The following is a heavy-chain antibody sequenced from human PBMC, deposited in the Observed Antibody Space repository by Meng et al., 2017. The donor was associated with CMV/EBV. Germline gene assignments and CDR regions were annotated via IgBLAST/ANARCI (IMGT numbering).Heavy chain of an antibody. Sequence: GESLKISCAASGFIFSRYGMHWVRQAPGKGLEWLTFIRSDGSAEYYVDSVKGRFSISRDNLKNTLYLQMNSLRPEDTAVYYCVKEGGVAAAGKGWFDHWGQGALVTVSS. J-gene: IGHJ5*02. CDR1: GFIFSRYG. V-gene: IGHV3-30*02. CDR3: VKEGGVAAAGKGWFDH. D-gene: IGHD6-13*01. CDR2: IRSDGSAE.